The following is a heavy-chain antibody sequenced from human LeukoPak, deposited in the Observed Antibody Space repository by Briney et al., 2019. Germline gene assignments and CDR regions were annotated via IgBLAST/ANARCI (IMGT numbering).Heavy chain of an antibody. D-gene: IGHD2-2*01. CDR2: LNPKSGDT. CDR1: GYTFTDYY. Sequence: ASVKVCCKASGYTFTDYYYIHWVRQAPGQGLEWMGWLNPKSGDTNYAQKFQGRVTVTRDTSISTAYMELSRLKSDDTAVYYCARPSSTDYVWGQGTQVTVSS. J-gene: IGHJ4*02. CDR3: ARPSSTDYV. V-gene: IGHV1-2*02.